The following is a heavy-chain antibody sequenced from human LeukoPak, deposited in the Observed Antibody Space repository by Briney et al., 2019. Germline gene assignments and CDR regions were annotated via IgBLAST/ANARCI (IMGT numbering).Heavy chain of an antibody. D-gene: IGHD3-16*02. Sequence: PSETLSLTCTVSGGSISSYYWSWIRQPAGKGLEWIGRIYTSGSTDYNPSLKSRVTMSVDTSKNQFSLKLSSVTAADTAVYYCARHRFNYDYVWGSYRYLSWFDPWGQGTLVTVSS. J-gene: IGHJ5*02. V-gene: IGHV4-4*07. CDR3: ARHRFNYDYVWGSYRYLSWFDP. CDR1: GGSISSYY. CDR2: IYTSGST.